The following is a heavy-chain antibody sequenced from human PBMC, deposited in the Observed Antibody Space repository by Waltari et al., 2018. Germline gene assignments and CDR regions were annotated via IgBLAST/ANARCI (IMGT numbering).Heavy chain of an antibody. D-gene: IGHD6-13*01. Sequence: QLQLQESGPGLVKPSETLSLTCTVSGGFISSSSYYWGWIRQPPGKGLAWIGSIYYSGSTYYNPSLKSGVTISVDTSKNQFSLKLSSVTAADTAVYYCARHGPYSSSWTLGAFDIWGQGTMVTVSS. CDR1: GGFISSSSYY. J-gene: IGHJ3*02. V-gene: IGHV4-39*01. CDR3: ARHGPYSSSWTLGAFDI. CDR2: IYYSGST.